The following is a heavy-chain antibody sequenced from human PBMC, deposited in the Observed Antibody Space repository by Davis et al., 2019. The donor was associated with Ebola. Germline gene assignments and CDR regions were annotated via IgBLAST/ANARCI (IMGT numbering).Heavy chain of an antibody. D-gene: IGHD2-21*01. CDR1: GFTFSSYG. J-gene: IGHJ3*02. Sequence: GESLKISCAASGFTFSSYGMHWVRQAPGKGLEWVAVIWYDGSNKYYADSVKGRFTISRNNAKNTLYLQMNSLRAEDTAVYYCARYSRRGDAFDIWGQGTMVTVSS. CDR3: ARYSRRGDAFDI. V-gene: IGHV3-33*01. CDR2: IWYDGSNK.